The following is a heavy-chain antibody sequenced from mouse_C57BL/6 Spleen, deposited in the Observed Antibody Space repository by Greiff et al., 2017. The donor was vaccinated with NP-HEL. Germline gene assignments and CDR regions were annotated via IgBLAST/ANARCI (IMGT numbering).Heavy chain of an antibody. J-gene: IGHJ3*01. CDR1: GYTFTSYG. Sequence: QVQLQQSGAELARPGASVKLSCTASGYTFTSYGISWVKQRTGQGLEWIGEIYPRSGNTYYNEKFKGKATLTADNSSSTAYMELRSLTSEDSAVYFCARLDYYGSPAWFAYWGQGTLVTVSA. V-gene: IGHV1-81*01. CDR2: IYPRSGNT. D-gene: IGHD1-1*01. CDR3: ARLDYYGSPAWFAY.